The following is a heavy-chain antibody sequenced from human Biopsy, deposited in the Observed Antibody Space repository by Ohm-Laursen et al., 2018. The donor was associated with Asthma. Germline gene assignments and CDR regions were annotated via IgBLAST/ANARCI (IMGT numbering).Heavy chain of an antibody. CDR1: GFTFGDYW. CDR3: ARTFHFWSPYHAEHYQL. D-gene: IGHD3-3*01. J-gene: IGHJ1*01. Sequence: SLRLSCSASGFTFGDYWMSWVRQVPGKGLEWVANIKHDGSEKNHVDSLKGRFTISRDNAKNLLFLQMNSLRAEDTAVSYCARTFHFWSPYHAEHYQLWGQGTLVTVSS. V-gene: IGHV3-7*01. CDR2: IKHDGSEK.